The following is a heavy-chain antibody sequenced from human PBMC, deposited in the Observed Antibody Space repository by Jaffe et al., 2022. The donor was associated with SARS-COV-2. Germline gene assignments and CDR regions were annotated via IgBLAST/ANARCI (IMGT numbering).Heavy chain of an antibody. J-gene: IGHJ6*02. D-gene: IGHD2-15*01. CDR1: GFTFSSYA. CDR2: ISYDGSNK. V-gene: IGHV3-30-3*01. Sequence: QVQLVESGGGVVQPGRSLRLSCAASGFTFSSYAMHWVRQAPGKGLEWVAVISYDGSNKYYADSVKGRFTISRDNSKNTLYLQMNSLRAEDTAVYYCARDRGVVEDYYYGMDVWGQGTTVTVSS. CDR3: ARDRGVVEDYYYGMDV.